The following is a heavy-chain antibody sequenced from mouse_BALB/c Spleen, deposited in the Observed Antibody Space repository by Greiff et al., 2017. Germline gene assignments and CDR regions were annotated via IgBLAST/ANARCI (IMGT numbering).Heavy chain of an antibody. CDR1: GYTFTSYW. Sequence: VQLQQPGAELVKPGAPVKLSCKASGYTFTSYWMNWVKQRPGRGLEWIGRIDPSDSETHHNQKFKDKATLTVDKSSSTAYIQLSSLTSEDSAVYYCARWGYYGNLYAMDYWGQGTSVTVSS. CDR2: IDPSDSET. D-gene: IGHD2-1*01. J-gene: IGHJ4*01. V-gene: IGHV1-69*02. CDR3: ARWGYYGNLYAMDY.